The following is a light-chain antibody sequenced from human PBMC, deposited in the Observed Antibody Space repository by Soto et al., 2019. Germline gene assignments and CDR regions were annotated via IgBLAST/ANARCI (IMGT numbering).Light chain of an antibody. Sequence: EMVLTQSPATLSLSPGERATLSCGASESVSYSYVAWYQLKGGLAPRLVIHDASTRASGVQGRFSGSKSGTDFTLTIRGVEPEDAAVYYCQEYGSSPMTFGQGTRLEIK. J-gene: IGKJ5*01. CDR1: ESVSYSY. CDR2: DAS. V-gene: IGKV3D-20*01. CDR3: QEYGSSPMT.